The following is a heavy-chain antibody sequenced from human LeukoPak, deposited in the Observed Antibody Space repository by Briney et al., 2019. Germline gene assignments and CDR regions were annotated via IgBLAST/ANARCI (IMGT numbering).Heavy chain of an antibody. J-gene: IGHJ4*02. V-gene: IGHV3-66*01. CDR1: GFTVSSNY. Sequence: PGGSLRLSCAASGFTVSSNYMSWVRQAPGKGLEWVSVIYSGGSTYYADSVKGRFTISRDNSKNTLYLQMNSLRAEDTAVYYCAREGLYGDYGLDYWGQGTLVTVSS. CDR2: IYSGGST. CDR3: AREGLYGDYGLDY. D-gene: IGHD4-17*01.